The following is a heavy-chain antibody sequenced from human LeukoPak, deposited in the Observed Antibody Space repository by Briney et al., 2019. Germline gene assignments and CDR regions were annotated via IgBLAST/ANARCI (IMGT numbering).Heavy chain of an antibody. Sequence: PSETLSLTCTVSGGSISSGSYYWSWLRQPAGKGLEWIGRIYTSGSTNYNPSLKSRVTISVDTSKNQFSLKLSSMTAADTAVYYCARVRNYDFWSGYSPYYYYGMDVWGQGTTVTVSS. J-gene: IGHJ6*02. D-gene: IGHD3-3*01. CDR2: IYTSGST. V-gene: IGHV4-61*02. CDR1: GGSISSGSYY. CDR3: ARVRNYDFWSGYSPYYYYGMDV.